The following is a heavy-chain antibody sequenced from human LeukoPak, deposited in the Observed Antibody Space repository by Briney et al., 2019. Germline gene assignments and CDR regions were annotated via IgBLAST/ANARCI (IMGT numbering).Heavy chain of an antibody. CDR1: GDSISSSSYF. CDR3: AREMGSGSEFDY. D-gene: IGHD6-19*01. CDR2: IDYSGST. Sequence: SETLSLTCTVSGDSISSSSYFWNWIRQPPGKGLEWIGYIDYSGSTNYNPSLKSRVTISVDTSKNQFSLKLSSVTAADTAVYYCAREMGSGSEFDYWGQGTLVTVSS. V-gene: IGHV4-61*01. J-gene: IGHJ4*02.